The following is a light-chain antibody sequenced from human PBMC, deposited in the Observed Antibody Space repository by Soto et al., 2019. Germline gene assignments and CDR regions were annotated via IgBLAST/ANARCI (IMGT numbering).Light chain of an antibody. Sequence: QSVLTQPRSVSGSPGQSVTISCTGTSSDVGGYNYVSWYQHHPGKAPKLMIYDVSKRPSGVPDRFSGSKSGNTASLTISGLKAEDEADYYCCSYAGSYTFVFGGGTKLTVL. CDR1: SSDVGGYNY. V-gene: IGLV2-11*01. CDR2: DVS. CDR3: CSYAGSYTFV. J-gene: IGLJ2*01.